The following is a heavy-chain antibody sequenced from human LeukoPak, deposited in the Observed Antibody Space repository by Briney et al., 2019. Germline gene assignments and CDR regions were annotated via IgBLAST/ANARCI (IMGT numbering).Heavy chain of an antibody. CDR3: VRLQLELNWFDP. Sequence: ASVKVSCKASGYTFTSYGISWARQAPGQGLEWMGWISAYNGNTNYAQKLQGRVTMTTDTSTSTAYMELRSLRSDDTAVYYCVRLQLELNWFDPWGQGTLVTVSS. D-gene: IGHD1-1*01. V-gene: IGHV1-18*01. J-gene: IGHJ5*02. CDR1: GYTFTSYG. CDR2: ISAYNGNT.